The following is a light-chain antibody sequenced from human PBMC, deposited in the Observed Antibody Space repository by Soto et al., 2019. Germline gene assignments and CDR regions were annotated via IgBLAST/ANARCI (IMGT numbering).Light chain of an antibody. CDR3: CSYAGGYIFV. Sequence: QSVLTQPRSVSGSPGQSVTISCTGTSSDVGRYNYVSWYQQHPGKAPKLIIYDVTKRPSGDPDRFSGSKSGNTASLTISWLHAEDEVDYYCCSYAGGYIFVFGTGTKVTVL. V-gene: IGLV2-11*01. CDR2: DVT. CDR1: SSDVGRYNY. J-gene: IGLJ1*01.